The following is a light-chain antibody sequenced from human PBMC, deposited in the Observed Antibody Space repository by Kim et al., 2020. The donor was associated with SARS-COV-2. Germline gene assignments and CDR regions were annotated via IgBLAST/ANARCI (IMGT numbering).Light chain of an antibody. CDR3: QQYNNWPLT. J-gene: IGKJ4*01. V-gene: IGKV3-15*01. CDR1: QSVNSD. CDR2: GAS. Sequence: EIVLTQSPATLSVSPGERATLSCRISQSVNSDLAWYQQKRGQAPRLLIYGASTRAIGTPARFSASGSGTEFTLTISSLQSEDFAVYYWQQYNNWPLTFGGGTKVDIK.